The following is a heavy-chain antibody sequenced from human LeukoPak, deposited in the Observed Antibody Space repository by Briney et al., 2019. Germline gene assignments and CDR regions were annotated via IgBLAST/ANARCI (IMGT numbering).Heavy chain of an antibody. V-gene: IGHV3-15*01. Sequence: GGSLRLSCAASGFTFSNAWMSWVRQAPGKGLEWVGRIKSKTDGGTTDYAAPVKGRFTISRDDSKNTLYLQMNSLKTEDTAVYYWTIPITMVRGVITPADYFDYWGQGTLVTVSS. D-gene: IGHD3-10*01. CDR3: TIPITMVRGVITPADYFDY. CDR2: IKSKTDGGTT. CDR1: GFTFSNAW. J-gene: IGHJ4*02.